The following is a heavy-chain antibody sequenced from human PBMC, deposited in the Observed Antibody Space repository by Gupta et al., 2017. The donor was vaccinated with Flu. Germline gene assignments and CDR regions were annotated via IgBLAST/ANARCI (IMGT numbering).Heavy chain of an antibody. CDR2: IIPIFGTA. V-gene: IGHV1-69*01. J-gene: IGHJ4*02. D-gene: IGHD3-16*01. CDR3: ARGPDNVRSTQRPPLGFDY. CDR1: GGTFSSYS. Sequence: QVQLVQSGAEVKKPGSSVKVSCKASGGTFSSYSISWVRQAPGQGLEWMGGIIPIFGTANYAQKFQGRVTITADESTSTAYMELSSLRSEDTAVYYCARGPDNVRSTQRPPLGFDYWGQGTLVTVSS.